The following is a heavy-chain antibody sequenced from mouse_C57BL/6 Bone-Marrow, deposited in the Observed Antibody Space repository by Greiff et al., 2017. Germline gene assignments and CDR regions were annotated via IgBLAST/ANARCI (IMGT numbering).Heavy chain of an antibody. D-gene: IGHD2-4*01. CDR2: IYHGSGST. CDR1: GYTFTSYW. CDR3: AREGIYYDHSWFAY. V-gene: IGHV1-55*01. Sequence: QVQLQQPGAELVKPGASVKMSCKASGYTFTSYWITWVKQRPGQGLEWIGDIYHGSGSTKYNEKFKSKATLTVDTSSSTAYLQLSSLTSEDSAVYYWAREGIYYDHSWFAYWGQGTLVTVSA. J-gene: IGHJ3*01.